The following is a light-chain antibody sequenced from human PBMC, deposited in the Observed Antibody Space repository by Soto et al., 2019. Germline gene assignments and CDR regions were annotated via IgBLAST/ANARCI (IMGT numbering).Light chain of an antibody. CDR2: DGT. CDR1: SSDVGSYNL. CDR3: CAYTNSATLV. Sequence: QSVLTQPASVSGSPGQSITISCIGTSSDVGSYNLVSWYQQYPGKAPKLMIYDGTERPSGVSNRFSGSKSGNTASLTISGLQAEDEADYYCCAYTNSATLVFGGGTKLTVL. J-gene: IGLJ3*02. V-gene: IGLV2-23*01.